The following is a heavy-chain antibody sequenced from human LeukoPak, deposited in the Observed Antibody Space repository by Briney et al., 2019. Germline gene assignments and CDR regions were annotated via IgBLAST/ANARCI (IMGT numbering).Heavy chain of an antibody. D-gene: IGHD2-2*01. J-gene: IGHJ5*02. V-gene: IGHV1-69*05. CDR1: GGTFSSYA. CDR2: IIPIFGTA. CDR3: ARDNLRYCSSTSCYPLVWFDP. Sequence: ASVKVSCKASGGTFSSYAISWVRQAPGQGLEWMGGIIPIFGTANYAQKFQGRVTITTDESTSTAYMELSSLRSEDTAVYYCARDNLRYCSSTSCYPLVWFDPWGQGTLVTVSS.